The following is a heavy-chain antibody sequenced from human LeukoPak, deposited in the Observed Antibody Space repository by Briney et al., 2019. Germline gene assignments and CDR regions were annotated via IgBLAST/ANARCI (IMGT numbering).Heavy chain of an antibody. CDR3: ARPQTSSSSTASLGY. Sequence: GGSLRLSCAASGFPFSNYFMSWIRQAPGKGLEWISYVGSSGYTIYYSDSVKGRFTISRDNAKNSLYLQMDSLRAEDTAIYYCARPQTSSSSTASLGYWGQGTLVTVSS. V-gene: IGHV3-11*01. D-gene: IGHD6-6*01. J-gene: IGHJ4*02. CDR2: VGSSGYTI. CDR1: GFPFSNYF.